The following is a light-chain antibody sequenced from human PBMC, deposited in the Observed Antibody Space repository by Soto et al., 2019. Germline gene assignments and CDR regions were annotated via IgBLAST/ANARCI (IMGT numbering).Light chain of an antibody. CDR1: QSVGSN. V-gene: IGKV3-15*01. Sequence: EIVMTQSPATLSVSPGERASLSCRASQSVGSNLAWYQQTAGQAPRLLIYGASTRATGIPARFSGSGSGTEFTLPISSLQSEDFAFYSCQQYTNWPYTFGQGTKLEIK. CDR2: GAS. J-gene: IGKJ2*01. CDR3: QQYTNWPYT.